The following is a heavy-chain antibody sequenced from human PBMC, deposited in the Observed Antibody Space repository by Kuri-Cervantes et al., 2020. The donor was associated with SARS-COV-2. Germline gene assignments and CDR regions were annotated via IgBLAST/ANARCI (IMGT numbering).Heavy chain of an antibody. CDR3: ASRAIYYYDSSGYQLYTMDV. CDR1: GYTFTSYG. V-gene: IGHV1-18*01. Sequence: ASVKVSCKASGYTFTSYGISWVRQAPGQGLEWMGWISAYNGNTNYAQKLQGRVTITADESTSTAYMELSSLRSEDTAVYYCASRAIYYYDSSGYQLYTMDVWGQGTTVTVSS. D-gene: IGHD3-22*01. CDR2: ISAYNGNT. J-gene: IGHJ6*02.